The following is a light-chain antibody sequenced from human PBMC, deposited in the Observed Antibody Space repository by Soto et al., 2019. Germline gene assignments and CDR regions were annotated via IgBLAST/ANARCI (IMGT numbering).Light chain of an antibody. J-gene: IGKJ4*01. CDR3: QQYNNWPSLT. Sequence: EIVMAQSPATLTVSPGARATLSCRASRSVSSNLAWYQQKRGQAPRLLIYGASTRATGIPARFSGSGSGTEFTLTISSLQSEDFAVYYCQQYNNWPSLTFGGGTKVDI. V-gene: IGKV3-15*01. CDR2: GAS. CDR1: RSVSSN.